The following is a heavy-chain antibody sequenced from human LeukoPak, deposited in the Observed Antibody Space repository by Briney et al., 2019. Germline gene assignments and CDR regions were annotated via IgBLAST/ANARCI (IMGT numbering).Heavy chain of an antibody. CDR2: ISSSGSTI. CDR3: ARDGYYYDSSGYSPFDY. D-gene: IGHD3-22*01. Sequence: PGGSLRLSCAASGFTFSSYEMNWVRQAPGKGLEWVSYISSSGSTIYYADSVKGRFTISRDNAKNSLCLQMNSLRAEDTAVYYCARDGYYYDSSGYSPFDYWGQGTLVTVSS. CDR1: GFTFSSYE. V-gene: IGHV3-48*03. J-gene: IGHJ4*02.